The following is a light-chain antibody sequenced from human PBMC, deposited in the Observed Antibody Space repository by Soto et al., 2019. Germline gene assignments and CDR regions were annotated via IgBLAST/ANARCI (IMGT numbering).Light chain of an antibody. CDR2: DVS. Sequence: QSALTQPASVSGSPGQSITISCTGTISDIGLYKFVSWYQHHPGKAPKLIIYDVSSRASGISTHLSGSKYGNTASLPISGLQDEDEADYYCPSYTTDNLLVFLGGGTKLTVL. CDR3: PSYTTDNLLVF. CDR1: ISDIGLYKF. J-gene: IGLJ2*01. V-gene: IGLV2-14*03.